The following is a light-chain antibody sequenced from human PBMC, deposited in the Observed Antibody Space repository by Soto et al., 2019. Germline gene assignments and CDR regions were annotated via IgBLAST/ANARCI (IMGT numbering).Light chain of an antibody. J-gene: IGLJ2*01. V-gene: IGLV2-18*02. Sequence: QSVLTQPPSVSGSPGQSVTISCTGTSDDVGSYNRVSWYQQSPGTAPQVMIYDVNNRPSGVPDRFSGSKSGNTASLTISGLQAEDEADYYCSSYTSSTTFIFGGGTKVTVL. CDR3: SSYTSSTTFI. CDR1: SDDVGSYNR. CDR2: DVN.